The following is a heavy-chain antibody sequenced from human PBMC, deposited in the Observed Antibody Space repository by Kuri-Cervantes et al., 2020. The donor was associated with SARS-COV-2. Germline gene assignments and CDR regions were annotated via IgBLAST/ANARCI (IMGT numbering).Heavy chain of an antibody. J-gene: IGHJ3*01. CDR2: IYSGGST. D-gene: IGHD2-2*01. CDR3: ATGTPDILVVPTAIPCAFDV. Sequence: GEALNISCAASGSPVSSNYMRWVRQAPGKGLEWVAVIYSGGSTYYADSVKGRFTIARDNSKNTLYLQMISLRAEDTAVYYCATGTPDILVVPTAIPCAFDVWGQGTMVTVSS. V-gene: IGHV3-53*01. CDR1: GSPVSSNY.